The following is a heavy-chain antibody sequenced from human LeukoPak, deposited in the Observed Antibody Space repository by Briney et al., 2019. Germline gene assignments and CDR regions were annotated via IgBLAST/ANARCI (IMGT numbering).Heavy chain of an antibody. V-gene: IGHV3-23*01. D-gene: IGHD7-27*01. Sequence: GGSLRLSCAASGFTFKNYAMAWVRQAPGKGLEWVSSVSGNGGGTYYADSVKGHSTISRDNSKNTLYLQMNSLRAEDTAVYYCAKHGTGDSSPLDYWGQGTLVTVSS. J-gene: IGHJ4*02. CDR1: GFTFKNYA. CDR2: VSGNGGGT. CDR3: AKHGTGDSSPLDY.